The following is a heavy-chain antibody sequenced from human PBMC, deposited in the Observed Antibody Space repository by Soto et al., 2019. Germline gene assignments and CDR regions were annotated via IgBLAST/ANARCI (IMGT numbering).Heavy chain of an antibody. D-gene: IGHD4-17*01. CDR1: GGSISSYY. V-gene: IGHV4-59*12. CDR3: ARATTVTTANDY. CDR2: IYYSGST. J-gene: IGHJ4*02. Sequence: SSETLSLTCTVSGGSISSYYWSWIRQPPGKGLEWIGYIYYSGSTNYNPSLKSRVTISVDKSKNQFSLKLSSVTAADTAVYYCARATTVTTANDYWGQGTLVTVSS.